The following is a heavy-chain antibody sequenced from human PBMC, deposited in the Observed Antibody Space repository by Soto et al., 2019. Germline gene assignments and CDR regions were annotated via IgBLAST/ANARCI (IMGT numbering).Heavy chain of an antibody. Sequence: SEPLSLTCTVSGDSVDNVDYYWGWIRQPPGKGLEWIAYIYYSGSTYYNPSLKSRVTMSVDTSKNQFSLKLSSVTAVDTAVYYCAGPLPDSPFWAMIWGQGTLVTVSS. D-gene: IGHD3-16*01. J-gene: IGHJ4*02. V-gene: IGHV4-39*07. CDR1: GDSVDNVDYY. CDR2: IYYSGST. CDR3: AGPLPDSPFWAMI.